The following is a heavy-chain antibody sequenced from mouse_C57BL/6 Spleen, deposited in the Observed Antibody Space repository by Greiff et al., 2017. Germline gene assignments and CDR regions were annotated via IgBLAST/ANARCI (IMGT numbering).Heavy chain of an antibody. CDR1: GYTFTDYE. Sequence: VQLVESGAELVRPGASVTLSCKASGYTFTDYEMHWVKQTPVHGLEWIGAIDPETGGTAYNQKFKGKAILTADKSSSTAYMELRSLTSEDSAVYYCTRKGAYYGSSYDYFDYWGQGTTLTVSS. CDR2: IDPETGGT. V-gene: IGHV1-15*01. D-gene: IGHD1-1*01. J-gene: IGHJ2*01. CDR3: TRKGAYYGSSYDYFDY.